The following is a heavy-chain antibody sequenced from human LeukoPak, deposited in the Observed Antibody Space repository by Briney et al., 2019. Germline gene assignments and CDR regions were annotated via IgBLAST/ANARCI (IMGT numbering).Heavy chain of an antibody. CDR1: IDPIRSFY. J-gene: IGHJ4*02. V-gene: IGHV4-59*01. Sequence: SETQTLPCTLSIDPIRSFYGSWLRQPPGKGLEWISSIYGSGSTNYNPSLRSRVTISVDTSKNQFSLKLTSVTAAGTAVYYCSRVRFYSGYDTHFDYWGQGTLVTVSS. CDR3: SRVRFYSGYDTHFDY. CDR2: IYGSGST. D-gene: IGHD5-12*01.